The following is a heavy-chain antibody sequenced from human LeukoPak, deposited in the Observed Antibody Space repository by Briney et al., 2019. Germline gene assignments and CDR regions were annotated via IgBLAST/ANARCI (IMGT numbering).Heavy chain of an antibody. CDR1: GFIFSSYG. CDR2: ISGSGGST. CDR3: ARSSSSWYSREGY. J-gene: IGHJ4*02. D-gene: IGHD6-13*01. V-gene: IGHV3-23*01. Sequence: GGSLRLSCAASGFIFSSYGMSWVRQAPGKGLEWVSGISGSGGSTYYAESVKGRFTISRDNSKNTLYLQMNSLRAEDTAVYYCARSSSSWYSREGYWGQGTLVTVSS.